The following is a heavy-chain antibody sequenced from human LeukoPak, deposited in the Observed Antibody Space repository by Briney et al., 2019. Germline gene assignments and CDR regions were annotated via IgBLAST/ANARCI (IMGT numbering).Heavy chain of an antibody. J-gene: IGHJ4*02. V-gene: IGHV3-48*03. CDR2: ISSSGSTI. CDR3: AKGGTSPPMTYFDN. CDR1: GFTFSSYE. Sequence: GGSLRLSCAASGFTFSSYEMNWVRQAPGKGLEWVSYISSSGSTIYYADSVKGRFTISRDNAKNSLYLQMNSLRVEDTAVYYCAKGGTSPPMTYFDNWGQGTLVTVSS. D-gene: IGHD1-7*01.